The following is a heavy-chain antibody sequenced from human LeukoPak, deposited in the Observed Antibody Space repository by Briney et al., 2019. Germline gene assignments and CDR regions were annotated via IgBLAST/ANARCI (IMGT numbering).Heavy chain of an antibody. J-gene: IGHJ4*02. Sequence: SETLSLTCAVYGGSFNGYYWSWIRQPPGKGLEWIGEINHSGSTNYNPSLKSRVTISVDTSKNQFSLKLSSVTAADTAVYYCARVPYYYDSSDSRGAYYFDYWGQGTLVTVSS. CDR2: INHSGST. CDR1: GGSFNGYY. CDR3: ARVPYYYDSSDSRGAYYFDY. V-gene: IGHV4-34*01. D-gene: IGHD3-22*01.